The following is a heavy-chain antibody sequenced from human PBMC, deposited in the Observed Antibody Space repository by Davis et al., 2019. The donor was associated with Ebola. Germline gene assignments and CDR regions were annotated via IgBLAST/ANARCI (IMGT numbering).Heavy chain of an antibody. J-gene: IGHJ5*02. CDR2: INHSGST. Sequence: MPSDTLSLTVDPHGGPSRGYVCIWGRRLPGKGLDWFREINHSGSTNYNPSLKSRVTISVDTSKNQFSLKLTFVTAADTAVYYCARQSYNWNYLVWFDPWGQGTLVTVSS. V-gene: IGHV4-34*01. D-gene: IGHD1-7*01. CDR3: ARQSYNWNYLVWFDP. CDR1: GGPSRGYV.